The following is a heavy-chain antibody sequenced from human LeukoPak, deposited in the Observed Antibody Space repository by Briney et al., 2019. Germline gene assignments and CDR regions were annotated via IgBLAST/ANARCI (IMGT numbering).Heavy chain of an antibody. CDR2: INHSGST. V-gene: IGHV4-34*01. D-gene: IGHD4-17*01. Sequence: SETLSLTCAVYGGSFSGYYWSWIRQPPGKGLEWIGEINHSGSTNYNPSLKSRVTISVDTSKNQFSLKLSSVTAADTAVYYCARVPHPYGVVAFDIWGQGTMVTVSS. J-gene: IGHJ3*02. CDR1: GGSFSGYY. CDR3: ARVPHPYGVVAFDI.